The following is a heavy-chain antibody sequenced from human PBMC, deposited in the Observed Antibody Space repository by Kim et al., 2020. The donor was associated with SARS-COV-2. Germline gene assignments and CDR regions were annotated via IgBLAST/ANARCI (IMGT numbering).Heavy chain of an antibody. CDR1: FGSISSGGFY. D-gene: IGHD3-22*01. J-gene: IGHJ6*02. Sequence: LSLPFPVSFGSISSGGFYWRWLRQHPGKGLEWIGYIYYSGSTYYNPSLKSRVTISVDTSKNQFSLKLSSVTAADTAVYYCARGILYYYDSSGHPYYYYYGMDVWGQGTTVTVSS. CDR2: IYYSGST. CDR3: ARGILYYYDSSGHPYYYYYGMDV. V-gene: IGHV4-31*03.